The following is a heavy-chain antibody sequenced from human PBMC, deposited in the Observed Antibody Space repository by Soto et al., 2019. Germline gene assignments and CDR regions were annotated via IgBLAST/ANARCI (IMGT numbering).Heavy chain of an antibody. D-gene: IGHD6-13*01. J-gene: IGHJ4*02. V-gene: IGHV3-23*01. Sequence: EVQLLESGGGLVQPGGSLRLSCAASGFTFSSYAMSWVRQAPGKGLEWVSAISGSGGSTYYADSWKGRFTISRDNSKNTLYLQMNSGRAEDTAVYYCAKESGYSSSGFEFDYWGQGTLVTVSS. CDR1: GFTFSSYA. CDR2: ISGSGGST. CDR3: AKESGYSSSGFEFDY.